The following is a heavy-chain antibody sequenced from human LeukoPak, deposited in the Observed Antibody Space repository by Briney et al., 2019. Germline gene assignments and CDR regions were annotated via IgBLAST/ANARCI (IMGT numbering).Heavy chain of an antibody. CDR2: IYYSGNT. V-gene: IGHV4-59*01. CDR1: GDSINGFY. D-gene: IGHD5-18*01. CDR3: ASSKTPWIQLWFFDI. Sequence: PLETLSLTCTVSGDSINGFYLNWIRQPPGKGLEWIGYIYYSGNTNYNPSLKSRVTMSVDTSTNQFSLKLSSVTAADTAVYYCASSKTPWIQLWFFDIWGQGTMVTVSS. J-gene: IGHJ3*02.